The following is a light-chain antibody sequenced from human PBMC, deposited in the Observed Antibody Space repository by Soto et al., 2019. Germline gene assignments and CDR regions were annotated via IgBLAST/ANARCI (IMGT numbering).Light chain of an antibody. Sequence: EIAMTQSPATLSVSPGQRATLSCRASQNVNSNLAWYQQKPGHAPSLLMYNVSTRAIGFPARFSGSGSGTEFTLTISSLQSEDSAIYYCQQYNTLNTFGQGTKLEIK. CDR3: QQYNTLNT. J-gene: IGKJ2*01. V-gene: IGKV3-15*01. CDR2: NVS. CDR1: QNVNSN.